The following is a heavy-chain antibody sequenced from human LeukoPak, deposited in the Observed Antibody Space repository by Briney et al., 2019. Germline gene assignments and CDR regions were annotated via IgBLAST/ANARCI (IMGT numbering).Heavy chain of an antibody. J-gene: IGHJ6*02. CDR3: ARHGLNSGYGLNYYYYGMDV. CDR1: GASISRSTYY. CDR2: VFRTGTA. D-gene: IGHD5-12*01. V-gene: IGHV4-39*01. Sequence: SETLSLTCSVSGASISRSTYYWGWIRQPPGKGLEWIGSVFRTGTAYYNPSLRSRVTISVDTSKNQFSLKLSSVTAADTAVYYCARHGLNSGYGLNYYYYGMDVWGQGTTVTVSS.